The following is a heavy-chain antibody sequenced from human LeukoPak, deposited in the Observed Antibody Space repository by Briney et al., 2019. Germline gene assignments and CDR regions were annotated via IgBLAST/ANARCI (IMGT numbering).Heavy chain of an antibody. J-gene: IGHJ4*02. D-gene: IGHD6-13*01. CDR1: GFTFSDYY. V-gene: IGHV3-11*01. Sequence: GGSLRLSCAASGFTFSDYYMSWIRQAPGKGLEWVSYISSSGSTIYYADSVKGRFTISRDNAKNSLYLQMNSLRAEDTALYYCAKDYRRYSSSWYPQYGFWGQGTLVTVSS. CDR2: ISSSGSTI. CDR3: AKDYRRYSSSWYPQYGF.